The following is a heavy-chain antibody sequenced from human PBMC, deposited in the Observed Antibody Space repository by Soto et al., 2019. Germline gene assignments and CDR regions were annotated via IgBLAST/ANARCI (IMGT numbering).Heavy chain of an antibody. J-gene: IGHJ4*02. D-gene: IGHD6-19*01. V-gene: IGHV4-39*01. CDR3: ARHRAVAGLDY. CDR2: IYFSGST. Sequence: SETLSLTCDVFGDSVNSDNYYWTWIRQPPGKDLEWIGNIYFSGSTYYNPSLNSRVTLSIDTSKNHFSLKLTSVTAADTAMYYCARHRAVAGLDYWGQGTLVTVSS. CDR1: GDSVNSDNYY.